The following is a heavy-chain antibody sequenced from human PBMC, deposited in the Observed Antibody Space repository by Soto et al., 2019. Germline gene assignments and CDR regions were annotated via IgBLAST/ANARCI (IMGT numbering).Heavy chain of an antibody. V-gene: IGHV1-18*01. CDR3: ARTYCSSTSCYSGNNWFDP. CDR2: ISAYNGNT. CDR1: GYTFTSYG. D-gene: IGHD2-2*02. Sequence: ASVKVSCKASGYTFTSYGISWVRQAPGQGLEWMGWISAYNGNTNYAQKLQGRVTMTTDTSTSTAYMELRSLRSDDTAVYYCARTYCSSTSCYSGNNWFDPWGQGTLVTVLL. J-gene: IGHJ5*02.